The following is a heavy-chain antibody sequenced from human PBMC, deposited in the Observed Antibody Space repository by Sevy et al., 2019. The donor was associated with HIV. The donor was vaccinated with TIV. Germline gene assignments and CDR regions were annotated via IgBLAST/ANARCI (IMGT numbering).Heavy chain of an antibody. J-gene: IGHJ4*02. Sequence: GGSLRLSCAASGFTFSSYAMSWVRQAPGKGLEWVSAISGSGGSTYYADSVKGRFTISRDNSKNTLYLQMNSMRAEDTAVYYCAKVGVVVKYYFDYWGQGTLVTVSS. CDR1: GFTFSSYA. V-gene: IGHV3-23*01. CDR2: ISGSGGST. CDR3: AKVGVVVKYYFDY. D-gene: IGHD3-22*01.